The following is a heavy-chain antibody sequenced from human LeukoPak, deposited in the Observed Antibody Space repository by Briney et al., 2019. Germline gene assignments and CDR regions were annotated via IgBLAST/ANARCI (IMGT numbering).Heavy chain of an antibody. Sequence: ASVKVSCKASGYTFTSYGISWVRQAPGQGLEWMGWISAYNGNTNYAQKIQGRVTMTTDTSTSTAYMELRSLRSDDTAVYYCARDGAGKIWFNTNWFDPWGQGTLVTVSS. CDR2: ISAYNGNT. V-gene: IGHV1-18*01. CDR3: ARDGAGKIWFNTNWFDP. J-gene: IGHJ5*02. CDR1: GYTFTSYG. D-gene: IGHD3-10*01.